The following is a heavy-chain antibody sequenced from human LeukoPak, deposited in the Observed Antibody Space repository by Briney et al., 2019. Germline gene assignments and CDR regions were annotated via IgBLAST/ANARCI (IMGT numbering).Heavy chain of an antibody. D-gene: IGHD1-26*01. CDR1: GFTFSSYS. J-gene: IGHJ4*02. V-gene: IGHV3-48*04. CDR3: ARDMGYSGSWPGYFDY. Sequence: GGSLRLSCAASGFTFSSYSMSWVRQAPGKGLEWVSYIDTSSSTIYYADSVKGQFTISRDNAKNSLYLQMKSLRAEDTTVYYCARDMGYSGSWPGYFDYWGQGVLVTVSS. CDR2: IDTSSSTI.